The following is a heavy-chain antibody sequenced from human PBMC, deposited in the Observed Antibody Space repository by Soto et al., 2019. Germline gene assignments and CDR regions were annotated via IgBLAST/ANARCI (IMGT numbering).Heavy chain of an antibody. V-gene: IGHV3-48*03. CDR1: GFTFSIYE. CDR2: ITGSGNTI. J-gene: IGHJ4*02. Sequence: EVQLVESGGGLVQPGGSLRLSCAASGFTFSIYEMNWVRQAPGKGLEWVSYITGSGNTIYYADSVKGRFTISRDNAKNSMYLQMNSLRAEDTAVYYCARGGSYFDYWGQRTLVTVSS. CDR3: ARGGSYFDY. D-gene: IGHD1-26*01.